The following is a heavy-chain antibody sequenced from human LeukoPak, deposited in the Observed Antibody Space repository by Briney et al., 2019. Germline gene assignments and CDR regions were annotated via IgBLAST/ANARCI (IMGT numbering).Heavy chain of an antibody. D-gene: IGHD1-14*01. CDR2: MGRSGDT. V-gene: IGHV3-23*01. Sequence: GGSLRLSCAGSGFTFTNLAMTWVRQAPGKGLEWVSSMGRSGDTYYVDSVKGRFSISRDASKNTMYLQMSTLRADDTAVYFCAKPTPYGTTWAGAFDLWGQGTMVTVSS. CDR3: AKPTPYGTTWAGAFDL. J-gene: IGHJ3*01. CDR1: GFTFTNLA.